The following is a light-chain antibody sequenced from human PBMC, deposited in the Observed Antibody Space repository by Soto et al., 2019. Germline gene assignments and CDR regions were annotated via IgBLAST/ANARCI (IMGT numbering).Light chain of an antibody. CDR3: QQYGGPPRT. V-gene: IGKV3-20*01. Sequence: EIVLTQSPGTLSLSPGVRATLSCRASQSVSRNYLAWYQHKPGQAPRLLIYDASSRAIGIPDRFSGSGSGTDFTLSISRLEPEDFAVYYCQQYGGPPRTFGGGTKVEIK. J-gene: IGKJ4*01. CDR1: QSVSRNY. CDR2: DAS.